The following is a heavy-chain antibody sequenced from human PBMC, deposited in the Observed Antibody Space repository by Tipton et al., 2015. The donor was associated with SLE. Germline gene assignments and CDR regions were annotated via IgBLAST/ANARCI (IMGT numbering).Heavy chain of an antibody. D-gene: IGHD3-16*01. V-gene: IGHV4-59*01. J-gene: IGHJ4*02. CDR3: ASWAWGGYFDY. CDR1: GGSISGYY. CDR2: IHYSGTT. Sequence: TLSLTCAVSGGSISGYYWSWIRQPPGKELEWIGYIHYSGTTDYNPSLRSRVTMSIDTSRNQFSLNLNSVIPADTAMYYCASWAWGGYFDYWGQGTLVTVSS.